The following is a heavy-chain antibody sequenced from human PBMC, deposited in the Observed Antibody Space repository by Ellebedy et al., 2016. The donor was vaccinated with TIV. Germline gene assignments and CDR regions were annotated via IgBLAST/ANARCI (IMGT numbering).Heavy chain of an antibody. CDR2: IYPGDSDT. D-gene: IGHD3-22*01. Sequence: GESLKISXTGSGYSFTNYWIGWVRQMPGKGLEWMGIIYPGDSDTRYSPSFQGQFTMSADKSISTAYLQWSGLEASDTAMYYCARRADYYDSSGYGPVDYWGQGTLVTVSS. V-gene: IGHV5-51*01. CDR3: ARRADYYDSSGYGPVDY. CDR1: GYSFTNYW. J-gene: IGHJ4*02.